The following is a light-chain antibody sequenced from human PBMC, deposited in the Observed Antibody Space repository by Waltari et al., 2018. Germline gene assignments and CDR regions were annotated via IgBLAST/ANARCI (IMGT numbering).Light chain of an antibody. CDR1: SSDVGGYHY. V-gene: IGLV2-11*01. Sequence: QSALTQPRSVSGSPGQSVTIPCTGTSSDVGGYHYVSWYQQHPGKAPKLMIYDVSKRPSGVPDRFSGSKSGNTASLTISGLQAEDEADYYCCSYAGIYTVVFGGGTKLTVL. J-gene: IGLJ2*01. CDR2: DVS. CDR3: CSYAGIYTVV.